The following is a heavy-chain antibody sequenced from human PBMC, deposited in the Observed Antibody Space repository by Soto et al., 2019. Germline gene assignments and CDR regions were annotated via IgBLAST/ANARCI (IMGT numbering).Heavy chain of an antibody. D-gene: IGHD3-22*01. V-gene: IGHV4-39*01. CDR2: IYYSGST. J-gene: IGHJ4*02. CDR1: GGSISSSSYY. Sequence: SETLSLTCTVSGGSISSSSYYWGWIRQPPGKGLEWIGSIYYSGSTYYNPSLKSRVTISVDTSKNQFSLRLSSVTAADTAVYYCARPTYDSSGYRFDYWGQGTLVTVSS. CDR3: ARPTYDSSGYRFDY.